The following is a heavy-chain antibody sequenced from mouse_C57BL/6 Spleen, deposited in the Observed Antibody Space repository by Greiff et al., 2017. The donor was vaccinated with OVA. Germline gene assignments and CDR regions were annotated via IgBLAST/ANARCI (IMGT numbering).Heavy chain of an antibody. Sequence: EVKLQESGPELVKPGASVKIPCKASGYTFTDYNMDWVKQSHGKSLEWIGDINPNNGGTIYNQKFKGKATLTVDKSSSTAYMELRSLTSEDTAVYYCAREGDRDYDGAMDYWGQGTSVTVSS. V-gene: IGHV1-18*01. CDR2: INPNNGGT. J-gene: IGHJ4*01. CDR3: AREGDRDYDGAMDY. D-gene: IGHD2-4*01. CDR1: GYTFTDYN.